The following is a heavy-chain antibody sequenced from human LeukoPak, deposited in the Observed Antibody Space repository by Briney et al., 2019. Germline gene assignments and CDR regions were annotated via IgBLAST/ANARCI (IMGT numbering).Heavy chain of an antibody. Sequence: GGSLRLSCAASGFTFSSYGMHWVRQAPGKGLEWVAFIRYDGSNKYYADSVKGRFTISRDNSKNTLYLQMNSLRAEDTAVYYCAKDAKASSSWSNYYYYYMDVWGKGTTVTISS. CDR1: GFTFSSYG. D-gene: IGHD6-13*01. V-gene: IGHV3-30*02. CDR3: AKDAKASSSWSNYYYYYMDV. J-gene: IGHJ6*03. CDR2: IRYDGSNK.